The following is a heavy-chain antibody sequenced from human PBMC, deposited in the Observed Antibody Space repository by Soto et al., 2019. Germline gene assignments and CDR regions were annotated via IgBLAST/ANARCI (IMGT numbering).Heavy chain of an antibody. CDR2: ISYGGSNK. J-gene: IGHJ4*02. CDR1: GFTFSSYG. CDR3: AKDKNTGGLDY. V-gene: IGHV3-30*18. Sequence: GGSLRLSCAASGFTFSSYGMHWVRQAPGKGLEWVAVISYGGSNKYYADSVKGRFTISRDNSKNTLYLQMNSLRVEDTAVYYCAKDKNTGGLDYWGQGTLVTVSS. D-gene: IGHD4-17*01.